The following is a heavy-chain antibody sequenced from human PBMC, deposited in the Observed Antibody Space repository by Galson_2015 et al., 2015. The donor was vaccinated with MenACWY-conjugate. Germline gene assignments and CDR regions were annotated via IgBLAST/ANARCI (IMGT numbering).Heavy chain of an antibody. J-gene: IGHJ4*02. CDR3: AADVPWAGGGEFEY. CDR2: IKSKSYDETT. D-gene: IGHD3-16*01. Sequence: SLRLSCAASGFNFNNAWMSWVRRAPGQGLEWIARIKSKSYDETTEYAAPVEGRFTISRDDSRNTLSLQMNSLKTEDTAVYYCAADVPWAGGGEFEYWGQGTLVTVSS. CDR1: GFNFNNAW. V-gene: IGHV3-15*01.